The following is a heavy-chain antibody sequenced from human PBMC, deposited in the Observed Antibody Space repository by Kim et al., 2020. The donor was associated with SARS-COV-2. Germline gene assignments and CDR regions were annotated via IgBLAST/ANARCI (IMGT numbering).Heavy chain of an antibody. D-gene: IGHD5-12*01. V-gene: IGHV1-3*01. Sequence: FQGRVTITRDTSASTAYMELSSLRSEDTAVYYCARVEYSGYEWDYYGMDVWGQGTTVTVSS. J-gene: IGHJ6*02. CDR3: ARVEYSGYEWDYYGMDV.